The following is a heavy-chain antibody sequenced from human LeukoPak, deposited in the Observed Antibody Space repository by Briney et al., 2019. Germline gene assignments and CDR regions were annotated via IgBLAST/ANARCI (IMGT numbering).Heavy chain of an antibody. J-gene: IGHJ4*02. D-gene: IGHD3-22*01. CDR1: GGSISIGSYY. CDR3: ARVAGHAGYYDSSGLLDY. CDR2: VYTSGST. Sequence: PSETLSLTCTVAGGSISIGSYYWSWIRQPAGKGLEWFGRVYTSGSTNYNPSLKSRVTISVDTSNNQFYLKLSSLTTADTAVYYSARVAGHAGYYDSSGLLDYWGQGTLVTVSS. V-gene: IGHV4-61*02.